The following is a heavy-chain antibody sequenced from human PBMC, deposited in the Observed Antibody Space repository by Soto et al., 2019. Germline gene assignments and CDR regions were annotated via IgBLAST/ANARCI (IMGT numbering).Heavy chain of an antibody. Sequence: SETLSLTCAVSGYSISSGYYWGWIRQPPGKGLEWIGSIYHSGSTYYNPSLKSRVTISVDTSKNRFSLKLSSVTAADTAVYYCARDRTSDSGSWFDPWGQGTLVTVSS. CDR2: IYHSGST. V-gene: IGHV4-38-2*02. CDR3: ARDRTSDSGSWFDP. J-gene: IGHJ5*02. D-gene: IGHD3-22*01. CDR1: GYSISSGYY.